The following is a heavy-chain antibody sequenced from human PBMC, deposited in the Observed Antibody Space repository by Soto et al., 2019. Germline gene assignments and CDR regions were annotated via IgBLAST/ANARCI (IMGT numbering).Heavy chain of an antibody. V-gene: IGHV4-34*01. CDR2: INHSGST. J-gene: IGHJ6*02. CDR1: GGSFSGYY. Sequence: PSETLSLTCAVYGGSFSGYYWSWIRQPPGKGLEWIGEINHSGSTNYNPSLKSRVTISVDTSKNRFSLKLSSVTAADTAVYHCARRTYYYYGMDVWGQGTTVTVSS. CDR3: ARRTYYYYGMDV.